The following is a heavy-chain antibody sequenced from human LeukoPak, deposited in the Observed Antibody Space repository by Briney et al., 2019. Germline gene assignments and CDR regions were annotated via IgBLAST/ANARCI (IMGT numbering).Heavy chain of an antibody. J-gene: IGHJ4*02. D-gene: IGHD3-10*01. V-gene: IGHV3-30*02. Sequence: PGGSLRLSFGASGFSFSDYGMHWVRQAPGKGLEWVAFIRHDGNKKYLPDSMKGRFSVSRDNAKNSLYLQMNSLRAEDTAVYYCARDPDDAYGSVFDYWGQGTLVTVS. CDR2: IRHDGNKK. CDR1: GFSFSDYG. CDR3: ARDPDDAYGSVFDY.